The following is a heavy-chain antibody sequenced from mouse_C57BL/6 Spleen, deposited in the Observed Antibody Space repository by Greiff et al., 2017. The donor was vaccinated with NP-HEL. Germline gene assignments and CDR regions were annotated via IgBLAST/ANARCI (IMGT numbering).Heavy chain of an antibody. CDR2: IDPETGGT. V-gene: IGHV1-15*01. CDR3: TRWGLRSYFDY. J-gene: IGHJ2*01. Sequence: QVQLQQSGAELVRPGASVTLSCKASGYTFTDYEMHWVKQTPVHGLEWIGAIDPETGGTAYNQKFKGKAILTADKSSSTAYMELRSLTSEDSAVYYCTRWGLRSYFDYWGQGTTLTVSS. D-gene: IGHD2-4*01. CDR1: GYTFTDYE.